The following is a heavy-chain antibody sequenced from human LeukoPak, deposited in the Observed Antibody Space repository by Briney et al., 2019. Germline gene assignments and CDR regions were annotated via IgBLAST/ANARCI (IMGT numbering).Heavy chain of an antibody. CDR2: ISSSGSII. CDR1: GFTFSSYE. Sequence: GGSLRLSCAASGFTFSSYEMNWFRQAPGKGLEWVSYISSSGSIIYYADSVKGRFTISRDNAKNSLYLQMNSLRDEDTAVYYCARAKNPYCGGDCRWFDPWGQGTLVTVSS. V-gene: IGHV3-48*03. D-gene: IGHD2-21*02. J-gene: IGHJ5*02. CDR3: ARAKNPYCGGDCRWFDP.